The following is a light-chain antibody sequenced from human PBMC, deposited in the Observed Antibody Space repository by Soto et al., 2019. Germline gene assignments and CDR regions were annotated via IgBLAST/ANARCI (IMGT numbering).Light chain of an antibody. CDR3: QTWGTGWV. V-gene: IGLV4-69*01. J-gene: IGLJ3*02. CDR1: SGHSNYA. CDR2: LNSDGSH. Sequence: QPVLTQSPSASASLGDSVKLTCTLSSGHSNYAIAWHQQQPEKGPRFLMRLNSDGSHTKGDGIPDRFSGSSSGAERYLTISRLQSEDEGDYYCQTWGTGWVFGGGTQLTVL.